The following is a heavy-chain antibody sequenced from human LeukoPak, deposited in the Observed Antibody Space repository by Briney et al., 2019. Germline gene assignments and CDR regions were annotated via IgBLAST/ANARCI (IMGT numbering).Heavy chain of an antibody. CDR1: GFTFSSYT. CDR2: ISGSSNYI. V-gene: IGHV3-21*01. J-gene: IGHJ4*02. Sequence: GGSLRLSCAASGFTFSSYTMNWVRQAPGKGLEWVSSISGSSNYIYYADSVKGRFTISRDNAKNSLYLQMNSLRAEDTAVYYCARVPIAAAETGHWGQGTLVTVSS. CDR3: ARVPIAAAETGH. D-gene: IGHD6-13*01.